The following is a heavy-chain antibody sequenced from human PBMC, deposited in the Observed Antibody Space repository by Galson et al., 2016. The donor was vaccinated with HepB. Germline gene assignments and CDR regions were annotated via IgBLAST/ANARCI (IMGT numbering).Heavy chain of an antibody. V-gene: IGHV3-23*01. CDR1: GFTFSSYW. CDR3: AKDRDHFGDYVFDY. J-gene: IGHJ4*02. D-gene: IGHD4-17*01. Sequence: SLRLSCAASGFTFSSYWMYWVRQAPGKGLEWVSGISGDGHSTYYADSVKGRFTISRDNSKNTLYLQMNSLRADDTALYYCAKDRDHFGDYVFDYWGQGTLVTVSS. CDR2: ISGDGHST.